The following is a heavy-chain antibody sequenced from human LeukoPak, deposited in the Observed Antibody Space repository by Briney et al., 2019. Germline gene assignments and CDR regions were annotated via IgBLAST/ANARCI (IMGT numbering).Heavy chain of an antibody. D-gene: IGHD1-26*01. Sequence: SETLSLTCTVSGGSISSYYWSWIRQPAGQGREWFGRIYTSGSTNYNPSLKSRVTMSVDTSKNQFSLKLSSVTAADTAVYYCARVPYSGSYYSIWFDRWGQGTLVTVSS. V-gene: IGHV4-4*07. CDR1: GGSISSYY. CDR2: IYTSGST. J-gene: IGHJ5*02. CDR3: ARVPYSGSYYSIWFDR.